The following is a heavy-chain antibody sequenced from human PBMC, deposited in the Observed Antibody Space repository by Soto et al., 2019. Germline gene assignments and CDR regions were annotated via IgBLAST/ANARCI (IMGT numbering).Heavy chain of an antibody. CDR1: GYTFTGYY. CDR2: INPNSGGT. CDR3: AREDCAVRGALYYFYYGMDV. V-gene: IGHV1-2*04. J-gene: IGHJ6*02. Sequence: ASVKVSCKASGYTFTGYYMHWVRQAPGQGLEWMGWINPNSGGTNYAQKFQGWVTMTRDTSISTAYMELSRLRSDDTAVYYCAREDCAVRGALYYFYYGMDVWGQGAMVTVSS. D-gene: IGHD3-10*01.